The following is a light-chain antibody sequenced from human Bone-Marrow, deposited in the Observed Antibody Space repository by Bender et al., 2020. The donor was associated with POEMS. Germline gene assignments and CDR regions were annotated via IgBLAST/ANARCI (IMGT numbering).Light chain of an antibody. CDR3: AVCDDSLNGWV. CDR1: SSNIGAHA. Sequence: QSVLTQPPSASGTPGQRVTISCSGGSSNIGAHAVNWYQHLPGTAPKLLLYSSHRRPSEVPDRFSGSRSGTSASLAISGLQSGDEADYYCAVCDDSLNGWVFGGGTKLTVL. V-gene: IGLV1-44*01. CDR2: SSH. J-gene: IGLJ3*02.